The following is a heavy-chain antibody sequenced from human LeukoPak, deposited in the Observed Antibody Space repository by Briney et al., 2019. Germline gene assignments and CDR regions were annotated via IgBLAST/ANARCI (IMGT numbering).Heavy chain of an antibody. Sequence: ASVKVTCKASGGTFSSYAISWVRQAPGQGLEWMGGIIPIFGTANYAQKFQGRATITADESTSTAYMELSSLRSEDTAVYYCARAGILTNGDFDYWGQGTLVTVSS. CDR1: GGTFSSYA. CDR3: ARAGILTNGDFDY. J-gene: IGHJ4*02. D-gene: IGHD3-9*01. V-gene: IGHV1-69*13. CDR2: IIPIFGTA.